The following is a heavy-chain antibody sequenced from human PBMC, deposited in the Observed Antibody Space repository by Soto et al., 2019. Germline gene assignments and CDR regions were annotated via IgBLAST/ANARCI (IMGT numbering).Heavy chain of an antibody. Sequence: ASVKVSCKASGGTFSSYAISWVRQAPGQGLEWMGGIIPIFGTANYAQKFQGRVTITADESTSTAYMEMSSLRSEDTAVYYFLRADPHYDILTGYASDALDIWGQGTMVTVSS. D-gene: IGHD3-9*01. CDR3: LRADPHYDILTGYASDALDI. CDR1: GGTFSSYA. CDR2: IIPIFGTA. J-gene: IGHJ3*02. V-gene: IGHV1-69*13.